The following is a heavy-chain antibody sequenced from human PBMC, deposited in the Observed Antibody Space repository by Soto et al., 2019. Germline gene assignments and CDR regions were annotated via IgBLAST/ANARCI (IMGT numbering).Heavy chain of an antibody. CDR3: ARPRYGGNSYILYY. J-gene: IGHJ4*02. CDR2: ISYDGSNK. V-gene: IGHV3-30-3*01. CDR1: GFTFSSYA. Sequence: QVQLVESGGGVVQPGRSLRLSCAASGFTFSSYAMHWVRQTPGKGLEWVAVISYDGSNKYYADSVKGRFTISRDNSKNTLYLQMNSLRAEDTAVYYCARPRYGGNSYILYYWGQGTLVTVSS. D-gene: IGHD2-21*02.